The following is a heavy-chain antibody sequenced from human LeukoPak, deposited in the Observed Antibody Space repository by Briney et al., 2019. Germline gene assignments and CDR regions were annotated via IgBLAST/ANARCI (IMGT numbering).Heavy chain of an antibody. J-gene: IGHJ3*02. CDR1: GGSFSGYY. CDR2: INHSGST. D-gene: IGHD3-10*01. Sequence: SETLSLTCAVYGGSFSGYYWSWIRQPPGKGLEWIGEINHSGSTNYNPSLKSRVTISVDTSKNQFSLKLSSVTAADTAVYYCARDPSRVRITMVRGARAASDIWGQGTMVTVSS. CDR3: ARDPSRVRITMVRGARAASDI. V-gene: IGHV4-34*01.